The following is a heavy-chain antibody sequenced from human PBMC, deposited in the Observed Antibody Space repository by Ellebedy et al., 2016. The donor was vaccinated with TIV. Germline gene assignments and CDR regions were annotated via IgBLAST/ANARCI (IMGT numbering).Heavy chain of an antibody. CDR2: FYYSGSS. Sequence: SETLSLTCTVSGDSITHSSYYWAWIRQPPGKGLEWIGNFYYSGSSFYNPSLKSRVTISVDTSKMQFSLNLNSVTAADTAVYYCARGDYDMLTGDTSKGDFDSWGQGTLVTVSS. D-gene: IGHD3-9*01. J-gene: IGHJ4*02. V-gene: IGHV4-39*07. CDR1: GDSITHSSYY. CDR3: ARGDYDMLTGDTSKGDFDS.